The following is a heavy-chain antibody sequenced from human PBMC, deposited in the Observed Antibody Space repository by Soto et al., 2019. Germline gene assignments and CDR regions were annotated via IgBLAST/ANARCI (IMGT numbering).Heavy chain of an antibody. V-gene: IGHV3-7*01. CDR3: ARAGSNYFALGGYLAYYMDV. D-gene: IGHD3-10*01. Sequence: EVQVVESGGGLVQPGGSLRLSCEASGFTFSSYWMTWVRQAPGKGLEWVANIKQDGSEKYYVDSVKGRFTISRDNAKNSLYLAMNSLRAEETAVYSCARAGSNYFALGGYLAYYMDVWGKGTTVTVSS. J-gene: IGHJ6*03. CDR2: IKQDGSEK. CDR1: GFTFSSYW.